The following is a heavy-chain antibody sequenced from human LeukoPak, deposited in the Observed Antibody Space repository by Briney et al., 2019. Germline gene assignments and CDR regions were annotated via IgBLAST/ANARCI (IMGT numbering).Heavy chain of an antibody. D-gene: IGHD5-18*01. CDR1: GFTFSSYS. CDR3: ARALWSDNDY. V-gene: IGHV3-48*01. CDR2: ISSSSSTI. J-gene: IGHJ4*02. Sequence: PGGSLRLSCAASGFTFSSYSMNWVRQAPGKGLEWVSYISSSSSTIYYADSVKGRFTISRDNAKNSLYLQMNSLRAEDTAVYYCARALWSDNDYWGQGTLVTVSS.